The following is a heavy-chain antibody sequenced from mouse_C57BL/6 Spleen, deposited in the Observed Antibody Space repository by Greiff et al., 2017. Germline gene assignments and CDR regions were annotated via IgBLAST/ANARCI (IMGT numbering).Heavy chain of an antibody. V-gene: IGHV1-22*01. CDR2: INPNNGGT. CDR1: GYTFTDYN. J-gene: IGHJ2*01. CDR3: ARNYDYDYYFEY. D-gene: IGHD2-4*01. Sequence: EVQLQQSGPELVKPGASVKMSCKASGYTFTDYNMHWVKQSHGKSLEWIGYINPNNGGTSYNQKFKGKATLTVNKSSSTAYMELRSLTSEDSAVYYCARNYDYDYYFEYWGQGTTLTVSS.